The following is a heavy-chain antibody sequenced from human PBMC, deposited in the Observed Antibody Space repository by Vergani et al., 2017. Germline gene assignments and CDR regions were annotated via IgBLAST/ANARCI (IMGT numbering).Heavy chain of an antibody. J-gene: IGHJ3*01. D-gene: IGHD2-2*01. CDR2: VSTGTKSQ. V-gene: IGHV3-48*01. CDR3: AREYSSTSGRAFDF. CDR1: GFDFSSYI. Sequence: QLVESGGGWVQRGGSLRLSCVVSGFDFSSYIMNWVRQAPGKGLEWVSFVSTGTKSQSYAESVKGRFTISRDSAKNSLYLQMDSLRAEDTAVYYCAREYSSTSGRAFDFWGQGTKVTVSS.